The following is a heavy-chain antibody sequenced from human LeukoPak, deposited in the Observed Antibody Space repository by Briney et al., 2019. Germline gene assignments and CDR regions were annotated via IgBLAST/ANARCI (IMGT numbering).Heavy chain of an antibody. V-gene: IGHV3-74*03. CDR1: GFTFSNYW. D-gene: IGHD5-18*01. J-gene: IGHJ3*02. CDR3: AKGRQQWWTFDALDI. CDR2: INTDGTST. Sequence: GGSLRLSCATSGFTFSNYWMHWVRHAPGKGLVWVSRINTDGTSTKSVDSVKGRFTISRDNANNTLYLQMNSLIPDDTAVYYCAKGRQQWWTFDALDIWGQGTMVTVSS.